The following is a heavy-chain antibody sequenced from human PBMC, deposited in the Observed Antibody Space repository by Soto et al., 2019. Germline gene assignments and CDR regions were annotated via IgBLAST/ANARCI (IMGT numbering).Heavy chain of an antibody. CDR1: GGSISGYY. CDR3: ARRYGATLDY. Sequence: PSETLSLTCTVSGGSISGYYWSWIRQPPGKGLEWIGYIYYSGSTSYNPSLKSRVTISVDTSKNQFSLKLSSVTAADTAVYYCARRYGATLDYWGQGTLVTVSS. J-gene: IGHJ4*02. D-gene: IGHD4-17*01. CDR2: IYYSGST. V-gene: IGHV4-59*08.